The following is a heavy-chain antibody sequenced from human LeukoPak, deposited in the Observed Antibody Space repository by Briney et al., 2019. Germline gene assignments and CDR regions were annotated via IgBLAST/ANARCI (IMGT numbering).Heavy chain of an antibody. CDR3: AKGGGRFHLPFDP. CDR1: GFTFRSYG. J-gene: IGHJ5*02. Sequence: GGSLRLSCAASGFTFRSYGMHWVRQALGKGLEWVALISDDGSSKLYADSVKGRLTISRDNFRNTLYLQMNSLRLEDTAVYYCAKGGGRFHLPFDPWGQGTLVTVSS. D-gene: IGHD3-16*01. V-gene: IGHV3-30*18. CDR2: ISDDGSSK.